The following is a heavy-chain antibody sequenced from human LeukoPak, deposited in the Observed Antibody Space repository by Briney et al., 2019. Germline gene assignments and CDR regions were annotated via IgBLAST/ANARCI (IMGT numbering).Heavy chain of an antibody. CDR3: TKGRRTSWAIDY. J-gene: IGHJ4*02. CDR2: ISYDEDNK. V-gene: IGHV3-30*18. CDR1: GFTFSSNA. D-gene: IGHD2-2*01. Sequence: GRSLRLSCAASGFTFSSNAMHWVRQAPGKGLEWVAVISYDEDNKYHADSVKGRFTISRDNSKSTLYLQMNDLRTEDTAVYFCTKGRRTSWAIDYWGQGTLVTVSS.